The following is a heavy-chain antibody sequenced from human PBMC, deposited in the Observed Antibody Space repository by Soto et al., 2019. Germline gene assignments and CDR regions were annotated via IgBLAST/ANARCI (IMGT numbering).Heavy chain of an antibody. V-gene: IGHV1-8*01. D-gene: IGHD6-19*01. Sequence: ASVKVSCKASGYTCSSYDINWVRQATGQGLEWMGWLNPNSGDTGYAQKFQGRVTLTRNTSINTAYIELSSLTSDDTAVYYCATSGGGWYLYWGQGTLVTVSS. CDR1: GYTCSSYD. CDR2: LNPNSGDT. J-gene: IGHJ4*02. CDR3: ATSGGGWYLY.